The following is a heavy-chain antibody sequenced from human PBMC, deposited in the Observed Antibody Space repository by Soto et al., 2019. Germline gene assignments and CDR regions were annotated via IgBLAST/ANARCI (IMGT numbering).Heavy chain of an antibody. CDR1: GGSISSYY. CDR2: IYYSGNT. CDR3: VRRNYDSSGYQVDY. J-gene: IGHJ4*02. V-gene: IGHV4-59*12. Sequence: PSETLSLTCTVSGGSISSYYWSWIRQPPGKGLEWIGNIYYSGNTYYNPSLNSRVTISLDMSQNQFSLKLSSVTAADTAVYYCVRRNYDSSGYQVDYWGQGTLVTVSS. D-gene: IGHD3-22*01.